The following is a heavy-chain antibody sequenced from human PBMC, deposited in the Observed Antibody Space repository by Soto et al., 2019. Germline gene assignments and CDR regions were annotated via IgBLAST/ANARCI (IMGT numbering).Heavy chain of an antibody. D-gene: IGHD6-19*01. CDR1: VYTFTSYD. Sequence: QVQLGQSGAEVKKPGASVKVSCKASVYTFTSYDINWVRQATGQGLEWMGWMNPNSGNTVYAQKFQGRVTMTRNTSIRCADMELSRLRDADTAVYYCAREKVVGETGNWGQGTLVTVSS. CDR2: MNPNSGNT. J-gene: IGHJ4*02. V-gene: IGHV1-8*01. CDR3: AREKVVGETGN.